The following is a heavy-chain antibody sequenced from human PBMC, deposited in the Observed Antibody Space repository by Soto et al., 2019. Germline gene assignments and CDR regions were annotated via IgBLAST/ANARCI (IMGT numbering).Heavy chain of an antibody. CDR2: IYASGAT. V-gene: IGHV4-59*01. CDR1: GGSISTYY. Sequence: NPSETVSLTCTVSGGSISTYYWSWIRQPPGGTLEWIGYIYASGATTYNPSLESRVTMSVDMPNNEFSLELTSLTAADTAVYYCARSHSFDGSIYHYYFDFWGQGTLVTVSS. D-gene: IGHD3-10*01. J-gene: IGHJ4*02. CDR3: ARSHSFDGSIYHYYFDF.